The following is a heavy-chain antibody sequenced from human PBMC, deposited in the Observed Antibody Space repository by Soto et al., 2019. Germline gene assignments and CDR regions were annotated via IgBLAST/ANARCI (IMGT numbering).Heavy chain of an antibody. D-gene: IGHD2-2*01. CDR2: IIPILGIA. CDR3: ARAPDIVVVPAASNYYYYGMDV. CDR1: GGTFSSYT. V-gene: IGHV1-69*02. J-gene: IGHJ6*02. Sequence: QVQLVQSGAEVKKPGSSVKVSCKASGGTFSSYTISWVRQAPGQGLEWMGRIIPILGIANYAQKFQGRVTITAAKSTSTAYMELSSLRSEDTAVYYCARAPDIVVVPAASNYYYYGMDVWGQGTTVTVSS.